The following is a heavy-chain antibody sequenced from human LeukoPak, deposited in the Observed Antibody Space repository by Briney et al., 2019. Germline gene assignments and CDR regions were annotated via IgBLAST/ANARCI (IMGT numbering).Heavy chain of an antibody. CDR1: GGFISGSHYY. V-gene: IGHV4-39*01. D-gene: IGHD3-10*01. Sequence: SETLSLTCTVSGGFISGSHYYWAWIRQPPGKGLEWIGMINYSGNRYYNPSLWSRATISVDTSTNQFSLNLNSVTAADTAVYYCAKGYNYWGQGTLVAVSS. J-gene: IGHJ4*02. CDR2: INYSGNR. CDR3: AKGYNY.